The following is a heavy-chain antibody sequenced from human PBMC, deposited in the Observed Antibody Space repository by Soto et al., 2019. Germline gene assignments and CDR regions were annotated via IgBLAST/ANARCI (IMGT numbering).Heavy chain of an antibody. CDR1: GFTFSSYG. Sequence: LRLSCAASGFTFSSYGMHWVRQAPGKGPEWVAVISYDGSNKYYADSVKGRFTISRDNSKNTLYLQMNSLRAEDTAVYYCAKEYDILTGPRYYYYYYGMDVWGQGTTVTV. V-gene: IGHV3-30*18. J-gene: IGHJ6*02. D-gene: IGHD3-9*01. CDR2: ISYDGSNK. CDR3: AKEYDILTGPRYYYYYYGMDV.